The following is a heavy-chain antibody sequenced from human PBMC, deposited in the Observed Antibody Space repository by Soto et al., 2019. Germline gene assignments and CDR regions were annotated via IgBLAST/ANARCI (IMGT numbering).Heavy chain of an antibody. CDR3: AAGNPSGYYDPLGDY. V-gene: IGHV1-58*01. CDR1: GFTFTSSA. J-gene: IGHJ4*02. D-gene: IGHD3-3*01. CDR2: IVVGSGNT. Sequence: GASVKVSCKASGFTFTSSAVQWVRQARGQRLEWIGWIVVGSGNTNYAQKFQERVTITRDMSTSTAYMELSSLRSEDTAVYYCAAGNPSGYYDPLGDYWGQGTLVTVSS.